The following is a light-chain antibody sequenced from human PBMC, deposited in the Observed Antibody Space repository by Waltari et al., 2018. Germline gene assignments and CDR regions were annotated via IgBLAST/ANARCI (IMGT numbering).Light chain of an antibody. CDR1: QSVSSY. CDR3: QQTYSTLFT. J-gene: IGKJ3*01. Sequence: DIQMTQSPSSLSASVGDTATLTCRTSQSVSSYLNWYQHKAGRSPKLLIYAGLSLESGVPSRFRGDGSGTNYTLTITSLQPEDFATYYCQQTYSTLFTFGPGTRVDVK. V-gene: IGKV1-39*01. CDR2: AGL.